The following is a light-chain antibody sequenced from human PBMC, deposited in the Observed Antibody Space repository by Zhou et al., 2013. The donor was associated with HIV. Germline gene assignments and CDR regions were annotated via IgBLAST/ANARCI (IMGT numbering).Light chain of an antibody. CDR1: QNIGNN. J-gene: IGKJ1*01. Sequence: DVQLTQSPSSLSASVGDAVTISCRASQNIGNNLHWYQLAPGKAPRVLIVGASNLQFGVPSRFHGSGFGTDFTLKISRVEAEDVGVYFCMQPLQSPQTFGQGTKVEIK. V-gene: IGKV1-39*01. CDR2: GAS. CDR3: MQPLQSPQT.